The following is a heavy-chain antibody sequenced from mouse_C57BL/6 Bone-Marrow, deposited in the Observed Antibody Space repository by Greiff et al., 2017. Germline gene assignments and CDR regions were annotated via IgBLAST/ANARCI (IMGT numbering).Heavy chain of an antibody. CDR1: GYTFTSYG. D-gene: IGHD1-1*02. Sequence: LQESGAELARPGASVKLSCKASGYTFTSYGISWVKQRTGQGLEWIGEIYPRSGNTYYNEKFKGKATLTADKSSSTAYMELRSLTSEHSAVYVCARGVYYQFYYYAMDCWGQVTTVTVSS. CDR3: ARGVYYQFYYYAMDC. V-gene: IGHV1-81*01. J-gene: IGHJ4*01. CDR2: IYPRSGNT.